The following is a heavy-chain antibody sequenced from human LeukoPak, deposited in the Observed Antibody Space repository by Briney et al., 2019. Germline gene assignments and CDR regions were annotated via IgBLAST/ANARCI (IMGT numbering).Heavy chain of an antibody. J-gene: IGHJ4*02. Sequence: SETLSLTCTVSGGSISSRSYYWGWIRQPPGKGLEWIGNIYYSGSTYYNPSLKSRVTISVDTSKNQFSLKLSSVTATDTAVYYCASYQVGATSGFDYWGRGTLVTVSS. CDR2: IYYSGST. CDR1: GGSISSRSYY. V-gene: IGHV4-39*01. D-gene: IGHD1-26*01. CDR3: ASYQVGATSGFDY.